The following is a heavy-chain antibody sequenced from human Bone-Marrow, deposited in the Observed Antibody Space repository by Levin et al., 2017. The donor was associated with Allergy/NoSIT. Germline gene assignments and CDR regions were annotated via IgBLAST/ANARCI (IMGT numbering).Heavy chain of an antibody. CDR2: IYWDDDK. CDR1: GFSLSTSGVG. D-gene: IGHD3-10*01. J-gene: IGHJ6*03. V-gene: IGHV2-5*02. Sequence: SGPTLVKPTQTLTLTCTFSGFSLSTSGVGVGWIRQPPGKALEWLALIYWDDDKRYSPSLKSRLTITKDTSKNQVVLTMTNMDPVDTATYYCAHTQTNNYYGSGSYYNYRDYYYYYMDVWGKGTTVTVSS. CDR3: AHTQTNNYYGSGSYYNYRDYYYYYMDV.